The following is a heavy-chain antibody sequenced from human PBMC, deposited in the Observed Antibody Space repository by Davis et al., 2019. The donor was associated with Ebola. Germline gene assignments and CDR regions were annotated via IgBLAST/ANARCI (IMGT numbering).Heavy chain of an antibody. D-gene: IGHD3-22*01. CDR1: NGSISSHY. CDR3: AREVRVVVITAYYFDY. Sequence: PSETLSLTCTVSNGSISSHYWNWIRQPPGKGLEWIGIIYDSGRTNYNPSLKSRVTISADTSKNQFSLKLSSVTAADTAVYYCAREVRVVVITAYYFDYWGQGNLVTVSS. CDR2: IYDSGRT. V-gene: IGHV4-59*11. J-gene: IGHJ4*02.